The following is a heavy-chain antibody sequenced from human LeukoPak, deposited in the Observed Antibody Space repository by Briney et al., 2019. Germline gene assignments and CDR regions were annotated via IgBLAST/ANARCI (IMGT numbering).Heavy chain of an antibody. J-gene: IGHJ4*02. CDR1: GFTFSIHA. Sequence: GGSLRLSCAASGFTFSIHAMSWVRQAPGKGLEWVSVIYSGGSTYYADSVKGRFTISRDNSKNTLYLQMNSLRAEDTAVYYCARSPRGDYFDYWGQGTLVTVSS. CDR3: ARSPRGDYFDY. V-gene: IGHV3-53*01. CDR2: IYSGGST. D-gene: IGHD3-10*01.